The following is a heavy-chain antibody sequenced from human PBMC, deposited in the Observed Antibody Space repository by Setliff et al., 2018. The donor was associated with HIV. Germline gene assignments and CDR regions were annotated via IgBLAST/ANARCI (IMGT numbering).Heavy chain of an antibody. D-gene: IGHD1-26*01. CDR2: MHFSGTG. V-gene: IGHV4-30-4*08. Sequence: SETLSLTCTVSGDSITSDSFWNWFRQYPGRGLEWTGYMHFSGTGNWNPSLKSRVIISVDTSQNQFSLNLSSVTDADTAVYYCASGEDSGTYGEPYDSWGQGALVTVSS. CDR3: ASGEDSGTYGEPYDS. J-gene: IGHJ4*02. CDR1: GDSITSDSF.